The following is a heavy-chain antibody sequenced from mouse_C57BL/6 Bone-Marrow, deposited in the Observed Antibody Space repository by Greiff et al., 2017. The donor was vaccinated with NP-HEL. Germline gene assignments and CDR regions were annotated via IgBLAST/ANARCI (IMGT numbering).Heavy chain of an antibody. D-gene: IGHD1-1*01. CDR3: AREPYYYGSSPWFAY. CDR2: IFPGSGST. Sequence: VQLQQSGPELVKPGASVKISCKASGYTFTDYYINWVKQRPGQGLEWIGWIFPGSGSTYYNEKFKGKATLTVDKSSSTAYMLLSSLTSEDSAVDVCAREPYYYGSSPWFAYWGQGTLVTVSA. CDR1: GYTFTDYY. J-gene: IGHJ3*01. V-gene: IGHV1-75*01.